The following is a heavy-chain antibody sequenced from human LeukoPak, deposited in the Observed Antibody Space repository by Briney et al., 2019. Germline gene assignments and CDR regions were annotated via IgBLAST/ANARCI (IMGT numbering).Heavy chain of an antibody. CDR2: ISYDGSNK. D-gene: IGHD3-10*01. V-gene: IGHV3-30*04. J-gene: IGHJ4*02. Sequence: PGRSLRLSCAASGFTFSSYAMHWVRQAPGKGLEWVAVISYDGSNKYYADSVKGRFTISRDNSKNTLYLQMNSLRAEDTAVYYCAREVRYYYGSGSTYYFDYWGQGTLVTVSS. CDR1: GFTFSSYA. CDR3: AREVRYYYGSGSTYYFDY.